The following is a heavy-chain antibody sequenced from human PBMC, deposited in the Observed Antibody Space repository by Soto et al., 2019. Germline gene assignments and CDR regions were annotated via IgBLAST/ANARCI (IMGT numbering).Heavy chain of an antibody. CDR2: MNPNSGNT. V-gene: IGHV1-8*01. D-gene: IGHD1-1*01. Sequence: ASVKVSCKASGYTFTSYDINWVRQATGQGLEWMGWMNPNSGNTGYAQKFQGRVTMTRNTSISTAYMELSSLRSEDTAVYYCARGPWIVEMATTGRGYGVDVWGQGTTVTVSS. CDR3: ARGPWIVEMATTGRGYGVDV. CDR1: GYTFTSYD. J-gene: IGHJ6*02.